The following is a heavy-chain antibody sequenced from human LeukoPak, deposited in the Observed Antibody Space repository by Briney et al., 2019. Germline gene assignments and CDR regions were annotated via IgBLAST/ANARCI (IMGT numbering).Heavy chain of an antibody. CDR2: ISAYNGNT. CDR3: ARDYSVRITGFDP. J-gene: IGHJ5*02. Sequence: ASVKVSCKASNYTFASYGISWVRQAPGQGLEWMGWISAYNGNTNYAQKLQGRVTMTTDTSTSTAYMELRSLRSDDTAVYYCARDYSVRITGFDPWGQGTLVTVSS. D-gene: IGHD3-10*01. CDR1: NYTFASYG. V-gene: IGHV1-18*01.